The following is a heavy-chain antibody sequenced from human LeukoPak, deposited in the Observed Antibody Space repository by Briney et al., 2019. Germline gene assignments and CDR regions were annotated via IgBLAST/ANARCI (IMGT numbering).Heavy chain of an antibody. CDR3: ASQGAGGYFDY. V-gene: IGHV4-61*02. CDR2: IYTNGST. CDR1: GGSISSGSYY. J-gene: IGHJ4*02. D-gene: IGHD3-16*01. Sequence: SETLSLTCTVSGGSISSGSYYWSWIRQPAGKGLEWIGRIYTNGSTNYNPSLKSRVTISVDTSKNQFSLKLSSVTAADTAVYYCASQGAGGYFDYWGQGTLVTVSS.